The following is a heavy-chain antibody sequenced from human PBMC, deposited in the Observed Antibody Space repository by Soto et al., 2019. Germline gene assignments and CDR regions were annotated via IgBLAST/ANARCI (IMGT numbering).Heavy chain of an antibody. CDR2: ISGSGGST. D-gene: IGHD5-12*01. CDR1: GFTFSSYA. Sequence: GSLRLSCAASGFTFSSYAMSWVRQAPGKGLEWVSAISGSGGSTYYADSVKGRFTISRDNSKNTLYLQMNSLRAEDTAVYYCAKDPLGGYDLEVPGGSGYYYYGMDVWGQGTTVTVSS. V-gene: IGHV3-23*01. CDR3: AKDPLGGYDLEVPGGSGYYYYGMDV. J-gene: IGHJ6*02.